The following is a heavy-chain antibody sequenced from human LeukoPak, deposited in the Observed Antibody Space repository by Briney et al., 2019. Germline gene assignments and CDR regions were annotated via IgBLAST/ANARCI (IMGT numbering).Heavy chain of an antibody. CDR3: ARGFSGIAVAGTSDYYGMDV. CDR1: GYTFTGYY. Sequence: ASVKVSCKASGYTFTGYYMHWVRQAPGQGLEWMGWINPNSGGTNYAQKFQGRVTMTRDTSISTAYMELSRLRSDDTAVYYCARGFSGIAVAGTSDYYGMDVWGQGDTVSVSS. J-gene: IGHJ6*02. V-gene: IGHV1-2*02. D-gene: IGHD6-19*01. CDR2: INPNSGGT.